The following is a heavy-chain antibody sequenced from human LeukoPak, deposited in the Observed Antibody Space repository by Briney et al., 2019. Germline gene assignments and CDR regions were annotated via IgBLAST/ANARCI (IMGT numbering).Heavy chain of an antibody. CDR2: ISSSSSTI. CDR1: GFTFSSYS. Sequence: GGSLRLSCAASGFTFSSYSMNWVRQAPGKGLEWVSYISSSSSTIYYAGSVKGRFTISRDNAKNSLYLQMNSLRAEDTAVYYCARETYYYDSSGYNWFDPWGQGTLVTVSS. V-gene: IGHV3-48*01. J-gene: IGHJ5*02. D-gene: IGHD3-22*01. CDR3: ARETYYYDSSGYNWFDP.